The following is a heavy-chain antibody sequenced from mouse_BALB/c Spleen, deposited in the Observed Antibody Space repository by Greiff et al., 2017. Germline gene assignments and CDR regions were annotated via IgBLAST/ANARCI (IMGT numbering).Heavy chain of an antibody. D-gene: IGHD2-4*01. V-gene: IGHV5-12-1*01. CDR3: ARQSMITHYFDY. CDR2: ISSGGGST. Sequence: EVMLVESGGGLVKPGGSLKLSCAASGFAFSSYDMSWVRQTPEKRLEWVAYISSGGGSTYYPDTVKGRFTISRDNAKNTLYLQMSSLKSEDTAMYYCARQSMITHYFDYWGQGTTLTVSS. CDR1: GFAFSSYD. J-gene: IGHJ2*01.